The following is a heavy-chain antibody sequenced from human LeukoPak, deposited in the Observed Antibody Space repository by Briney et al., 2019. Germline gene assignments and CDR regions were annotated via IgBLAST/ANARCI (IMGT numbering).Heavy chain of an antibody. CDR1: GFTFSSYA. J-gene: IGHJ3*02. Sequence: GGSLRLSCAASGFTFSSYAMHWVRQAPGKGLEWVAVISYDGSNKYYADSVKGRFTISRDNSKNTLYLQMNSLRAEDTAVYYCARDYYDSSGYYRGAFDIWGQGTMVTVSS. D-gene: IGHD3-22*01. CDR2: ISYDGSNK. V-gene: IGHV3-30-3*01. CDR3: ARDYYDSSGYYRGAFDI.